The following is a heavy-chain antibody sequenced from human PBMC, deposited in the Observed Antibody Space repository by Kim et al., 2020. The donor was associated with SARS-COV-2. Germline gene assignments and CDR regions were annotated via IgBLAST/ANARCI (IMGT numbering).Heavy chain of an antibody. CDR2: L. J-gene: IGHJ4*02. CDR3: ASGFYGSSFDN. V-gene: IGHV3-21*01. D-gene: IGHD3-10*01. Sequence: LSYADAVKGRFTISGDTATSSLFLEMNSLRAEDTAVYYCASGFYGSSFDNWGQGTLVSVSS.